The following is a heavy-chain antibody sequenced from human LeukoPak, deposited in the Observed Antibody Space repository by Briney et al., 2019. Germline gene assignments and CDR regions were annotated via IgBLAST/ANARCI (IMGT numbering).Heavy chain of an antibody. Sequence: GGSLRLSCTASGFTFSTYAMSWVRQTPEQGLEWVSRINSDGSSTSYADSVKGRFSISRDNAKNTLYLQMNSLRAEDTAVYYCARRDNYDYWGQGTLVTVSS. CDR1: GFTFSTYA. J-gene: IGHJ4*02. CDR2: INSDGSST. D-gene: IGHD2-15*01. V-gene: IGHV3-74*01. CDR3: ARRDNYDY.